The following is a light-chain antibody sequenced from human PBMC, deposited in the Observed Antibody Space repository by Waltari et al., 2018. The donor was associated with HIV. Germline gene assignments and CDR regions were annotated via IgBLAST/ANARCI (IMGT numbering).Light chain of an antibody. CDR1: SGSVSTSYY. J-gene: IGLJ3*02. CDR2: STN. CDR3: VLFMGNGIWV. Sequence: QTVVTQEPSFSVSPGGTVTLTCGLSSGSVSTSYYPSWYQQTPGQAPRTLISSTNARSSGVPDRFSGSILGKKAALTITGAQADDESDYYCVLFMGNGIWVFGGGTKLTVL. V-gene: IGLV8-61*01.